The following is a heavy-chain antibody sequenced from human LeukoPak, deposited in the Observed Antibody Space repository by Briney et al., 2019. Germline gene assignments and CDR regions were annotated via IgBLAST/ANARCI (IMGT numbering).Heavy chain of an antibody. Sequence: SVKVSCKASGGTFSSYAISWVRQAPGQGLEWMGGIIPIFGTANYAQKFQGRVTITADESTSTAYMELSSLRSEDTAVYYCARVVLPARYCSSTSCYSYFDYWGQGTLVTVSS. CDR2: IIPIFGTA. CDR3: ARVVLPARYCSSTSCYSYFDY. V-gene: IGHV1-69*13. D-gene: IGHD2-2*01. J-gene: IGHJ4*02. CDR1: GGTFSSYA.